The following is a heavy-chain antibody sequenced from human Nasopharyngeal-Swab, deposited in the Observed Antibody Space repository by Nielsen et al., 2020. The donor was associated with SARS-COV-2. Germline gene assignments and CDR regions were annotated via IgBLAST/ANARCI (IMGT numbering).Heavy chain of an antibody. V-gene: IGHV4-39*01. CDR2: IYYSGST. D-gene: IGHD6-13*01. Sequence: WIRQPPGKGLEWIGSIYYSGSTYYNPSFKSRVTISVDTSKNRFSLKLSSVTAADTAVYYCARHVSSSWYAAVAGIRAFDYWGQGTLVTVSS. CDR3: ARHVSSSWYAAVAGIRAFDY. J-gene: IGHJ4*02.